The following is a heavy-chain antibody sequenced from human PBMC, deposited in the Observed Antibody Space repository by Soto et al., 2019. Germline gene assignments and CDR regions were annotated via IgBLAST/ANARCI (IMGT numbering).Heavy chain of an antibody. V-gene: IGHV4-61*01. Sequence: QVQLQESGPGLVKPSETLSLTCTVSGGSVSSGSYYWSWIRQPPGKGLEWIGYIYYSGSTNYKPSHKIRVTISEDTSKNHFSLKRCTLTAADTAVYYCAREDLDSGSYPYGSWGQETLVTVSS. J-gene: IGHJ5*02. D-gene: IGHD6-6*01. CDR1: GGSVSSGSYY. CDR3: AREDLDSGSYPYGS. CDR2: IYYSGST.